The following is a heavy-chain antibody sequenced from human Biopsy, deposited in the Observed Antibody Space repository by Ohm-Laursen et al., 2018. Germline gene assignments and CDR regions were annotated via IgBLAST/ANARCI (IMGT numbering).Heavy chain of an antibody. CDR1: DDSIRNFY. Sequence: PSQTLSLTCTVSDDSIRNFYWTWIRQPPGKGLEWIGYIYYSGSTKYNPSLKSRVSVSVDTSKNQFSLRLSSVTAADTAVYFCARGGRYYYDSPDNWGQGTLVTVSS. D-gene: IGHD3-22*01. J-gene: IGHJ4*02. CDR3: ARGGRYYYDSPDN. CDR2: IYYSGST. V-gene: IGHV4-59*01.